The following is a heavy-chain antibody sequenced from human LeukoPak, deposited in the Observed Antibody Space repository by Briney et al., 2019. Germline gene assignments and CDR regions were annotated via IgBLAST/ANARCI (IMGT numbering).Heavy chain of an antibody. CDR3: ARGPTRNVDTAMVLLEAYYFDY. V-gene: IGHV1-69*13. J-gene: IGHJ4*02. CDR1: GGTFSSYA. CDR2: IIPIFGTA. Sequence: GASVKVSCKASGGTFSSYAISWVRQAPGQGLEWMGGIIPIFGTANYAQKFQGRVTITADESTSTAYMELSSLRSEDTAVYYCARGPTRNVDTAMVLLEAYYFDYWGQGTLVTVSS. D-gene: IGHD5-18*01.